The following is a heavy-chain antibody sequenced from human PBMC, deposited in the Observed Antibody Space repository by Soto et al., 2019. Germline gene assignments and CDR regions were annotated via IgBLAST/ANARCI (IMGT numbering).Heavy chain of an antibody. CDR2: INTGNGNT. D-gene: IGHD3-9*01. J-gene: IGHJ6*02. CDR1: GYTITSYA. V-gene: IGHV1-3*04. Sequence: ASVKVSCKSSGYTITSYAMHWVRPAPEQRLEWMGWINTGNGNTKYSQKFQGRVTITRDTSASTAYMELSSLRSEDTAVYYCARLYYDILTGYRSDMDVWGQGTTVTSP. CDR3: ARLYYDILTGYRSDMDV.